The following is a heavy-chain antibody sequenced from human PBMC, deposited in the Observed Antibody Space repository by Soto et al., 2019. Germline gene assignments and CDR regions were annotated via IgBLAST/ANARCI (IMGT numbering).Heavy chain of an antibody. Sequence: QVQLQESGPGLVKPSGTLSLTCAVSGDSISSRNWWSWVRQPPGKGLEWIGEIYHSGSINYNPSLKSRVTISVDKSKNQCSLNLSSVTAAATAVYYCARTPNGGGDCRRYFDLWGRGTLVTVSS. CDR3: ARTPNGGGDCRRYFDL. V-gene: IGHV4-4*02. D-gene: IGHD2-21*02. J-gene: IGHJ2*01. CDR1: GDSISSRNW. CDR2: IYHSGSI.